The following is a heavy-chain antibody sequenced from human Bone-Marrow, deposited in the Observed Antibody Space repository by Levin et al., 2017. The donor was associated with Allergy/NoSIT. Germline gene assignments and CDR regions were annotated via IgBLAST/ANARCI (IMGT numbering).Heavy chain of an antibody. CDR3: ARDLVGVDAFDF. CDR1: GYTFNDYY. V-gene: IGHV1-2*02. D-gene: IGHD1-26*01. Sequence: GASVKVSCKATGYTFNDYYIHWIRQAPGQGLEWMGRINPDGGGTKFSQKFEGRVTLTRDTSIRTVNMELSSLRSDDTDVYFCARDLVGVDAFDFWGQGTMVIVSS. CDR2: INPDGGGT. J-gene: IGHJ3*01.